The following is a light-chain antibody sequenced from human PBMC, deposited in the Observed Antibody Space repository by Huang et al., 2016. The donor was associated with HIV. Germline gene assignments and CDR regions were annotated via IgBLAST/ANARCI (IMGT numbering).Light chain of an antibody. V-gene: IGKV3D-15*01. CDR1: QNVRNN. J-gene: IGKJ4*01. Sequence: EIKMTQSPATLSVSPGGRVTLSCRASQNVRNNLAWYQQKTGQAPRLLNYETSSRASGIPARFSGSGSGTEFTLTISGLQSEDFAIYYCQQYDKWPPGITCGGGTKVEI. CDR2: ETS. CDR3: QQYDKWPPGIT.